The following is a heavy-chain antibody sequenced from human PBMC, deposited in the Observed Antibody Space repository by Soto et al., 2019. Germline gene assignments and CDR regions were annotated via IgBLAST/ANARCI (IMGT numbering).Heavy chain of an antibody. CDR1: GFSFFSYA. D-gene: IGHD2-8*01. CDR2: ISGSGGHT. J-gene: IGHJ5*02. Sequence: GESLTLSCTGSGFSFFSYAISWGRHAPGEGLEWVSTISGSGGHTYYADSVKGRFVVSRDNDKNTVYLHMSSLTGEDTAVYFCAKIEMGWFAHWGQGTQVTVSS. V-gene: IGHV3-23*01. CDR3: AKIEMGWFAH.